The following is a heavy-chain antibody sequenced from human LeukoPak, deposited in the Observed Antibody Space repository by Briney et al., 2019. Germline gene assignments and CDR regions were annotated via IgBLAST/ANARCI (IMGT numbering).Heavy chain of an antibody. CDR2: ISVSGTYI. CDR1: GFTFSRIS. V-gene: IGHV3-21*01. Sequence: PRGSLRLSCAASGFTFSRISMAWVRQAPGKGPEWVSSISVSGTYIYYSDSVKGRFTISRDNAKNSLYLEMNSLRSDDTAIYYCARDRDYGTFDYWGQGTLVTVTS. D-gene: IGHD4-17*01. CDR3: ARDRDYGTFDY. J-gene: IGHJ4*02.